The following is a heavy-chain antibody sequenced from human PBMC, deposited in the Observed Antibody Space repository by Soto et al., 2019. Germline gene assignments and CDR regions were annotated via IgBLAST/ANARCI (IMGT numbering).Heavy chain of an antibody. J-gene: IGHJ5*02. D-gene: IGHD5-18*01. CDR2: INAGNGNT. CDR1: GYTFTSYA. V-gene: IGHV1-3*01. CDR3: EREHTAMVSVWWFDP. Sequence: QVQLVQSGAEVKKPGASVKVSCKASGYTFTSYAMHWVRQAPGQRLEWMGWINAGNGNTKYSQKFQGRVTITRDTSASTAYMELSSLRSEDTAVYYCEREHTAMVSVWWFDPWGQGTLVTVSS.